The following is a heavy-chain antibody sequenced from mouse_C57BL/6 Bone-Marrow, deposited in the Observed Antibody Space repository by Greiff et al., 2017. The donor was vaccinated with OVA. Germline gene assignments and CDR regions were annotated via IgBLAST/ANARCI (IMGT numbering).Heavy chain of an antibody. CDR2: FTMYSDAT. V-gene: IGHV1-49*01. D-gene: IGHD2-5*01. J-gene: IGHJ1*03. CDR3: ARMSNYAYFDV. Sequence: QVQLQQSGAELVRPGSSVKLSCKASYFAFMASAMHWVKQRPGHGLDWIGSFTMYSDATEYSENFKGKATLTANTSSSTAYMERSSLTSEDSAVYYCARMSNYAYFDVWGTGTTVTVSS. CDR1: YFAFMASA.